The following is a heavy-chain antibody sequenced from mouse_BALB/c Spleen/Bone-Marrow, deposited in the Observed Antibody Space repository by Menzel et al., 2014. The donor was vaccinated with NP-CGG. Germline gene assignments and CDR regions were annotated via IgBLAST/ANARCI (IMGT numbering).Heavy chain of an antibody. V-gene: IGHV5-12*02. D-gene: IGHD2-1*01. Sequence: GHLVESGGGLVQPGGSLKLSCATSGFTFSDYYMYWVRQTPEKRLEWVAYISNGGGSTYYPDTVKGRFTISRDNAKNTLYLQMSRLKSEDTAMYYCARHLYGNYGAMDYWGQGTSVTVSS. CDR3: ARHLYGNYGAMDY. CDR2: ISNGGGST. CDR1: GFTFSDYY. J-gene: IGHJ4*01.